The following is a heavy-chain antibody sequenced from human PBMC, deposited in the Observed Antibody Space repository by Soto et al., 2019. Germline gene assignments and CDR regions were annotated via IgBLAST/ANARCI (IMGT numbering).Heavy chain of an antibody. V-gene: IGHV3-30-3*01. J-gene: IGHJ4*02. CDR3: ARAGGLLLDY. Sequence: QVQLVESGGGVVQPGRSLRLSCAASGFTFSTYAMHWVRQAPGKGLEWVALISYDGSNKYYADFVKGRFTISRDTSKNTLYLQMNSLRADDTAVYYCARAGGLLLDYWGQGTLVTVSS. D-gene: IGHD6-25*01. CDR2: ISYDGSNK. CDR1: GFTFSTYA.